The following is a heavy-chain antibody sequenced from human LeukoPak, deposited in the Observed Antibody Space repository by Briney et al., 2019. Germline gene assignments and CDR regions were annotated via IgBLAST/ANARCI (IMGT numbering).Heavy chain of an antibody. CDR2: INTDTGNP. Sequence: ASVKVSCKASGYTFTNYAMNWVRQAPGQGLEWMGWINTDTGNPTYAQGFTGRLVFSLDTSASTAYLQISSLKAEDTAIYYRARTLFGDQYQLLHNWFDPWGQGTLVTVSS. V-gene: IGHV7-4-1*02. D-gene: IGHD2-2*01. J-gene: IGHJ5*02. CDR1: GYTFTNYA. CDR3: ARTLFGDQYQLLHNWFDP.